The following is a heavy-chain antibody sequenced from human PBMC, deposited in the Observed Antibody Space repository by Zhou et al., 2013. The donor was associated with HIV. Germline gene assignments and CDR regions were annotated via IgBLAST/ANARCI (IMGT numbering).Heavy chain of an antibody. CDR3: AREFGGWVNAFDS. Sequence: VQLVQSGAEVKKPGASVKVSCKASGYPLTSSGISWVRQAPGQGVEWMGWISGYNGDTNYAQKVQGRVTMTTDTSTSTAYMELRSLRSDDTAVYYCAREFGGWVNAFDSLGPRDNGHVSS. V-gene: IGHV1-18*01. J-gene: IGHJ3*01. CDR1: GYPLTSSG. D-gene: IGHD3-10*01. CDR2: ISGYNGDT.